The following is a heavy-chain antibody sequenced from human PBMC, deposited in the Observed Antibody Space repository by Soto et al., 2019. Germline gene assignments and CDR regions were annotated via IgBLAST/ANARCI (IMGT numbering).Heavy chain of an antibody. V-gene: IGHV3-23*01. CDR2: ISGSGGST. J-gene: IGHJ6*03. D-gene: IGHD1-1*01. CDR3: AKDSRLVQYAVWHMDV. CDR1: GFTFSSYA. Sequence: PGGSLGLSCAASGFTFSSYAMSWVRQAPGKGLEWVSAISGSGGSTYYADSVKGRFTISRDNSKNTLYLQMNSLRAEDTAVYYCAKDSRLVQYAVWHMDVWGKGTTVTVSS.